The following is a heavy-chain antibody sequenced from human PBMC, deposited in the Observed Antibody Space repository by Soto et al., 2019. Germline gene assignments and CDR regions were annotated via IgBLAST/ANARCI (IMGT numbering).Heavy chain of an antibody. V-gene: IGHV3-23*01. Sequence: PGGSLRLSCAASGFTFNSYPMSWVRQAPGKGLEWVSAISGTGGNTYYADSVKGRVTISKDNPRNTLYLQMNSLRAEDTAVYYCAKTTVAGTETIDYWGQGTLVTVSS. CDR1: GFTFNSYP. J-gene: IGHJ4*02. CDR3: AKTTVAGTETIDY. CDR2: ISGTGGNT. D-gene: IGHD6-19*01.